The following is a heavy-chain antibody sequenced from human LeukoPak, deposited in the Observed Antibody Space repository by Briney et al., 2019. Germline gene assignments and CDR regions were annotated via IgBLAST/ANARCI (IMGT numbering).Heavy chain of an antibody. Sequence: PGGSLRLSCAASGFTFSSYGMSWVRQAPGKGLEWVSSISGSGGRTYYADSAKGRFTISRDNSKNTLYQQMSSLKASDTAMYYCARYYYGSGRGANWFDPWGQGTLVTVSS. D-gene: IGHD3-10*01. V-gene: IGHV3-23*01. CDR1: GFTFSSYG. CDR3: ARYYYGSGRGANWFDP. CDR2: ISGSGGRT. J-gene: IGHJ5*02.